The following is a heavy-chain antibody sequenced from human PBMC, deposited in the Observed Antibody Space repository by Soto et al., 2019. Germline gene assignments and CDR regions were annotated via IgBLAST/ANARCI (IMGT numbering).Heavy chain of an antibody. V-gene: IGHV4-34*01. CDR2: INHSGST. D-gene: IGHD3-10*01. J-gene: IGHJ6*02. Sequence: SETLSLTCAFYGWSFSGYYWSLIRQPPGKGLEWIGEINHSGSTNYNPSLKSRVTISVDASKNQFSLKLSSVTAADTAVYYCARGLRTNYYGSGSYYRPNYYYYGMDVWGQGTTVTVSS. CDR1: GWSFSGYY. CDR3: ARGLRTNYYGSGSYYRPNYYYYGMDV.